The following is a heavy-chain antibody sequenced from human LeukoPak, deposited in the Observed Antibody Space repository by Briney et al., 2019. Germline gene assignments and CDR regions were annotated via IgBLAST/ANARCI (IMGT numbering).Heavy chain of an antibody. CDR1: GFTVSSNY. J-gene: IGHJ3*02. V-gene: IGHV3-7*01. D-gene: IGHD5-24*01. CDR2: IKPDGSDK. CDR3: ATISAQTFDI. Sequence: PGGSLRLSCAASGFTVSSNYMSWVRQSPGKGLEWVANIKPDGSDKYYVDSARGRFTVSRDNTKNSAFLQMNSLRAEDTAIYYCATISAQTFDIWGQGTLVSVSS.